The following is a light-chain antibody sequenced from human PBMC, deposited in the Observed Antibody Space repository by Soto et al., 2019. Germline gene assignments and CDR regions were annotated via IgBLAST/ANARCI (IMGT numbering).Light chain of an antibody. V-gene: IGKV3-20*01. CDR1: QSVSNSY. Sequence: EIVLTQSPGTLSLSPGERATLSCRASQSVSNSYLAWYQQKPGQAPRLLIYGASSRATGSPDRFSGSGSGTDFTLTINRLEPEDFAVYYCQQYGSSSSWTFGQGTKVDIK. CDR2: GAS. J-gene: IGKJ1*01. CDR3: QQYGSSSSWT.